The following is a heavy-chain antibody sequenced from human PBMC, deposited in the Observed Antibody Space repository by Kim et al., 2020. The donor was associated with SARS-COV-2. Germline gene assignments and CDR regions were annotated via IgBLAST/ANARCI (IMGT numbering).Heavy chain of an antibody. J-gene: IGHJ3*02. Sequence: GGSLRLSCAASGFTFSSYAMSWVRQAPGKGLEWVSAISGSGGSTYYADSVKGRFTISRDNSKNTLYLQMNSLRAEDTAVYYCAKDGVRGSGSYYNGWHAFDIWGQGTMVTVSS. CDR1: GFTFSSYA. D-gene: IGHD3-10*01. CDR2: ISGSGGST. CDR3: AKDGVRGSGSYYNGWHAFDI. V-gene: IGHV3-23*01.